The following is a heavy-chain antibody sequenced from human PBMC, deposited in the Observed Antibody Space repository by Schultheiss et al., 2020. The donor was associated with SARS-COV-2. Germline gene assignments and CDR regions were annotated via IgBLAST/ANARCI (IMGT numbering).Heavy chain of an antibody. J-gene: IGHJ4*02. CDR2: IIPIFGTT. CDR1: GYTFTGYY. V-gene: IGHV1-69*13. Sequence: SVKVSCKASGYTFTGYYMHWVRQAPGQGLEWMGGIIPIFGTTNYAQKFQGRVTITADEFTTTAYMELSSLRAEDTAVYYCASDTTHYDYIWGSSTHTDYWGQGTLVTVSS. D-gene: IGHD3-16*01. CDR3: ASDTTHYDYIWGSSTHTDY.